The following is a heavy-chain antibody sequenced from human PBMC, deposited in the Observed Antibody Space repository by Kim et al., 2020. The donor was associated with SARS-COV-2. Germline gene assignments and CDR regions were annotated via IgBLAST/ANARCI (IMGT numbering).Heavy chain of an antibody. CDR3: AKLVSHSFDY. CDR1: GFTFSSYV. V-gene: IGHV3-23*01. Sequence: GGSLRLSCAVSGFTFSSYVMSWVRQAPGKGLEWVSTVSGSGGNTYYADPVKGRLTISRDNSKNTLYLQMNSLSAEDTAVHYCAKLVSHSFDYWGQGPLVT. D-gene: IGHD1-26*01. CDR2: VSGSGGNT. J-gene: IGHJ4*02.